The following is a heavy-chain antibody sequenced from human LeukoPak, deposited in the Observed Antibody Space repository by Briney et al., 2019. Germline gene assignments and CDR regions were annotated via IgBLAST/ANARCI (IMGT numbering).Heavy chain of an antibody. CDR1: GFTFSSYS. D-gene: IGHD4-23*01. V-gene: IGHV3-48*02. CDR2: ISSSSSTI. J-gene: IGHJ6*03. Sequence: GGSLRLSCAASGFTFSSYSMNWVRQAPGKGLEWVSYISSSSSTIYYADSVKGRFTISRDNSKNTLYLQMNSLRDEDTAVFYCAKLPGSTLNYYYYYMDVWGKGTTVTVSS. CDR3: AKLPGSTLNYYYYYMDV.